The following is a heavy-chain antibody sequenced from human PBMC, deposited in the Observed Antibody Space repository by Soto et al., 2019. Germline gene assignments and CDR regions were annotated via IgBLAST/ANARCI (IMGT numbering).Heavy chain of an antibody. CDR2: IKGDGTRT. CDR3: ARGTLTSIDMVDY. Sequence: GGSLRLSCAASGFTFSSYWMHWVRQGPGKGLVWVSRIKGDGTRTNYADSVRGRFTVSRDNAKNTLYLQINSLTAEDTAVYYCARGTLTSIDMVDYWGQATLVTVSS. D-gene: IGHD2-21*01. CDR1: GFTFSSYW. J-gene: IGHJ4*02. V-gene: IGHV3-74*01.